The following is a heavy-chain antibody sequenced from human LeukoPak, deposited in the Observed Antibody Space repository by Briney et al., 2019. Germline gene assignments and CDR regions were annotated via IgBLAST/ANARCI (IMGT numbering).Heavy chain of an antibody. D-gene: IGHD6-13*01. CDR3: AREPSAGGITAAGTGWFDP. Sequence: SQTLSLTCAISVDSVSSNSVTWNWIRQSPSRGLEWLGRTYYRSTWYNDYAVSVKSRITINPDTSKNQFSLQLNSVTPEDTAVYYCAREPSAGGITAAGTGWFDPWGQGTLVTVSS. J-gene: IGHJ5*02. CDR2: TYYRSTWYN. V-gene: IGHV6-1*01. CDR1: VDSVSSNSVT.